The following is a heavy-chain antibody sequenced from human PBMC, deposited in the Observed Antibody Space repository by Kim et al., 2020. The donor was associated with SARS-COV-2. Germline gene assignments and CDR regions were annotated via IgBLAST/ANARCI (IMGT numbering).Heavy chain of an antibody. CDR3: TRDRFGLRGDFDY. CDR1: GDSVSSDSAA. CDR2: TYYRSKWYY. D-gene: IGHD4-17*01. J-gene: IGHJ4*02. V-gene: IGHV6-1*01. Sequence: SQTLSLTCAISGDSVSSDSAAWHWIRQSPSRGLEWLGRTYYRSKWYYDYAVSVKSRITISPDTSKNQFSLQLNSVTPEDTAVYYCTRDRFGLRGDFDYWGQATLVTVSS.